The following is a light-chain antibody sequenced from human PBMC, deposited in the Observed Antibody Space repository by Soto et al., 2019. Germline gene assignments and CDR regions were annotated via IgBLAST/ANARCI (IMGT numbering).Light chain of an antibody. CDR2: LGS. V-gene: IGKV2-28*01. CDR3: MQALQKPST. CDR1: QSLLHTNGINY. J-gene: IGKJ1*01. Sequence: VVVTQSPLSLPVTPGEPASMSCRASQSLLHTNGINYLHWYLQKPGQSPQLLIYLGSHRASGVPDRFSGSGSGTGYTLRISRAEAEDVGIYYCMQALQKPSTFGQGTKGDI.